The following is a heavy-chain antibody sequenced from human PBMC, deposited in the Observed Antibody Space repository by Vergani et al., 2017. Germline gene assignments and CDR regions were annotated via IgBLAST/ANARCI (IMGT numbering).Heavy chain of an antibody. D-gene: IGHD3-10*01. V-gene: IGHV3-30*18. CDR2: ISNDGSKK. CDR3: AKAGSVTSGSLQYNFYMDV. Sequence: QVQLAESGGGRVQPGRSLRLSCAASGFSFSSHAIHWVRQAPGKGLEWVAVISNDGSKKYYADYVKGRFSISRDNSKNTLDLQMNSLSTQDTAVYYCAKAGSVTSGSLQYNFYMDVWGKGTTVTVS. J-gene: IGHJ6*03. CDR1: GFSFSSHA.